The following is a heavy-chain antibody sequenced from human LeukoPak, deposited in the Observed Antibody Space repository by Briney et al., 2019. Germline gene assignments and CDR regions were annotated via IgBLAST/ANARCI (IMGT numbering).Heavy chain of an antibody. J-gene: IGHJ4*02. CDR1: GGSISSYY. V-gene: IGHV4-59*01. Sequence: SETLSLTCTVSGGSISSYYWSWVRQPPGRGLEWIGDIYYSGSTNYNPSLKSRVTISLDTSKNQFALKLSSVTAADTAVYYCARDGDGYSSGWYHYWGQGTLVTVSS. CDR2: IYYSGST. CDR3: ARDGDGYSSGWYHY. D-gene: IGHD6-19*01.